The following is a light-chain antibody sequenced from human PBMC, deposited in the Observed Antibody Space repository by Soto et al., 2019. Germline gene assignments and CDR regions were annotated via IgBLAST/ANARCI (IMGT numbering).Light chain of an antibody. V-gene: IGKV3-20*01. CDR2: GAS. CDR3: QQVDRSLPSWT. J-gene: IGKJ1*01. Sequence: ETVLTQSPGTLSLSPGERATLSYRASQSVSSNYLAWYQHIPGQAPRLLIYGASTRATGIPDRFSGSGSGTDFTRTISRLEPEDFAVYYCQQVDRSLPSWTFGQGTKVE. CDR1: QSVSSNY.